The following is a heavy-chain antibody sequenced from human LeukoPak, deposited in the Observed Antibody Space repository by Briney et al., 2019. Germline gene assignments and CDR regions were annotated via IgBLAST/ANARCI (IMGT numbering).Heavy chain of an antibody. CDR3: ARDGSYSSSWYFDY. CDR1: GFTFSSYS. D-gene: IGHD6-13*01. V-gene: IGHV3-21*01. Sequence: PGGSLRLSCAASGFTFSSYSLHWVRQAPGKGLEWVSSISSSSSYIYYADSVKGRFTISRDNAKNSLYLQMNSLRAEDTAVYYCARDGSYSSSWYFDYWGQGTLVTVSS. J-gene: IGHJ4*02. CDR2: ISSSSSYI.